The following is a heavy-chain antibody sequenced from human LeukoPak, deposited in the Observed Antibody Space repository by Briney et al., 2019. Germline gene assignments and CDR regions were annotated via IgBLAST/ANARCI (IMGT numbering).Heavy chain of an antibody. CDR2: IKPSGGST. Sequence: ASVSVSCTASGYSFTNYYMHCVRQAPGQGLEWMGMIKPSGGSTTYAQNFQGRVTMTRDMSTSTVYMELSSLTSEDTAVYYCARTRGYYFDNWGQGTLVTVSS. J-gene: IGHJ4*02. CDR3: ARTRGYYFDN. V-gene: IGHV1-46*01. CDR1: GYSFTNYY.